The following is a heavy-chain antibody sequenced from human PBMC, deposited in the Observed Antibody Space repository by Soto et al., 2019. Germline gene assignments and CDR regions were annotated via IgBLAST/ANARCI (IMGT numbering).Heavy chain of an antibody. V-gene: IGHV2-5*02. CDR2: IYWDEDK. J-gene: IGHJ4*02. Sequence: QITLKESGPTLVKPTQTLTLTCTFSGFSLITHTVGVAWIRQPPGKALEWLALIYWDEDKRYSPSVKSRLTITQETAKTQMVLTMTNKDPVDTATYYCAHIVPFHYRGYDFESWSQGNLVTVSP. CDR1: GFSLITHTVG. D-gene: IGHD5-12*01. CDR3: AHIVPFHYRGYDFES.